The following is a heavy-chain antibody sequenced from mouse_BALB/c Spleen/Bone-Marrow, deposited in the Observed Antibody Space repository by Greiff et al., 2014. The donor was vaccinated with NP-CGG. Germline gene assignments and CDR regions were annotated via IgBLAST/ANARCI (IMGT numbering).Heavy chain of an antibody. Sequence: EVMLVESGAELVKPGASVKLSCTASGFNIKDAYMHWVKQRPAQGLEWIGRIAPANGNTEYDLKFLDKATITADTSSNTAYLQLSSLTSEDTAVYYCARSPGEVNYWGQGTLVTVSA. CDR3: ARSPGEVNY. V-gene: IGHV14-3*02. J-gene: IGHJ3*01. D-gene: IGHD1-3*01. CDR2: IAPANGNT. CDR1: GFNIKDAY.